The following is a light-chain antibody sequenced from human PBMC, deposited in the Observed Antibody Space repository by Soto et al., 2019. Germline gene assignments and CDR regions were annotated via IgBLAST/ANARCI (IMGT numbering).Light chain of an antibody. V-gene: IGLV2-14*01. J-gene: IGLJ2*01. CDR1: SSDVGGHNY. Sequence: QSALTQPASVSGSPGQSITISCTGTSSDVGGHNYVSWYQQHPGKAPKFMIYDVSNRPSGVSNRFSGSKSGNTASLTISGLQAEDEADYYCSSYTSSSTLGHVVFGGGTKLTVL. CDR3: SSYTSSSTLGHVV. CDR2: DVS.